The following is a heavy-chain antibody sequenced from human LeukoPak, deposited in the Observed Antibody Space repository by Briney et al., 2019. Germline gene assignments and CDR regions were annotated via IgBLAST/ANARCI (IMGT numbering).Heavy chain of an antibody. CDR1: GFTISSYT. CDR3: ARDLQQLAL. V-gene: IGHV3-21*01. D-gene: IGHD6-13*01. Sequence: GGSLRLSCAASGFTISSYTMNWVRRAPGKGLEWVSSISSSSSYIYHADSVKGRFTISRDNAKNSLYLQMNSLRAEDTGVYYCARDLQQLALWGQGTLVTVSS. J-gene: IGHJ4*02. CDR2: ISSSSSYI.